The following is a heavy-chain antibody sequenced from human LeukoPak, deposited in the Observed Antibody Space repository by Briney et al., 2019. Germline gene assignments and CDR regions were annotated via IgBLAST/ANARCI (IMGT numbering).Heavy chain of an antibody. J-gene: IGHJ5*02. CDR3: ARDSPYSSGWYWFDP. CDR1: GASVSSGSYY. V-gene: IGHV4-61*01. D-gene: IGHD6-19*01. Sequence: PSETLSLTCTVSGASVSSGSYYWSWIRQPPGKGLEWIGYIYYSGSTNYNPSLKSRVTISVDTSKNQFSLKLSSVTAADTAVYYCARDSPYSSGWYWFDPWGQGTLVTVSS. CDR2: IYYSGST.